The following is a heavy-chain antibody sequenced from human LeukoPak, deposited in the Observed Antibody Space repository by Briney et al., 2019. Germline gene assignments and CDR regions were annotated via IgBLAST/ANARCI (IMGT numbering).Heavy chain of an antibody. V-gene: IGHV4-59*01. CDR3: ARDRYYYDSSGYQVWYFDL. J-gene: IGHJ2*01. D-gene: IGHD3-22*01. CDR2: IYYSAST. Sequence: SQTLSLTSTVTGGSISSYYWSWIRQPPRKRLDYIGYIYYSASTNNNPSLKSRVTISVDTSKNQFSLKLSSVTAADTAVYYCARDRYYYDSSGYQVWYFDLWGRGTLVTVSS. CDR1: GGSISSYY.